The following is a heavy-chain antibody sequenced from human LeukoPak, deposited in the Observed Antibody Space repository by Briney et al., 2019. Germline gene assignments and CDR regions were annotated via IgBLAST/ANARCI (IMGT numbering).Heavy chain of an antibody. J-gene: IGHJ6*03. D-gene: IGHD3-22*01. CDR1: GDFISRYF. Sequence: SETLSLTCTVSGDFISRYFWNWIRQSPEKGLEWIGYIDYSGGTNYNPSLKSRVTISLDRTKKQFSLKMTSVTAADTAVYYCARVDSSGYPTPHYMDVWGKGTTVTVSS. CDR2: IDYSGGT. CDR3: ARVDSSGYPTPHYMDV. V-gene: IGHV4-59*01.